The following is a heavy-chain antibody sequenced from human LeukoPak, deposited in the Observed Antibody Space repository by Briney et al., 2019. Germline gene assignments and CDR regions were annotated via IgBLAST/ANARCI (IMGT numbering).Heavy chain of an antibody. V-gene: IGHV3-53*01. CDR2: IYSGGST. J-gene: IGHJ4*02. CDR1: GFTVSSNY. D-gene: IGHD3-22*01. Sequence: PGGSLRLSCAASGFTVSSNYMTWVRQAPGKGLEWVSVIYSGGSTYYADSVKGRFTISRDNSKNTLSLQMNSLRAEDTAIYYCTRSGYRHPYHFDSWGQGTLATVSS. CDR3: TRSGYRHPYHFDS.